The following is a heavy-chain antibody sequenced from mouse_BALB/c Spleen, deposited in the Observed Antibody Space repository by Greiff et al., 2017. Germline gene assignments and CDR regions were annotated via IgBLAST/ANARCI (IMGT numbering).Heavy chain of an antibody. Sequence: QVQLQQPGAELVKPGASVKLSCKASGYTFTSYWMHWVKQRPGQGLEWIGEINPSNGRTNYNEKFKSKATLTVDKSSSTAYMQLSSLTSEDSAVYYCARSGGLYYRYDEGKFFDYWGQGTTLTVSS. J-gene: IGHJ2*01. V-gene: IGHV1S81*02. D-gene: IGHD2-14*01. CDR3: ARSGGLYYRYDEGKFFDY. CDR1: GYTFTSYW. CDR2: INPSNGRT.